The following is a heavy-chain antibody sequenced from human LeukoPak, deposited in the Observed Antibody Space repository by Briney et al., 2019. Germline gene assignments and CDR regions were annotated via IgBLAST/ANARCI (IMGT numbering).Heavy chain of an antibody. CDR3: ARQEYCSGGSCYTWFDP. J-gene: IGHJ5*02. CDR1: GYSFTNYW. Sequence: GESLKISCKGSGYSFTNYWTAWVRQMPGKGLEWMGIIYPADSDIRYSPSFQGQVTISADKSISTAYLQWSSLKASDTAMYYCARQEYCSGGSCYTWFDPWGQGTLVTVSS. D-gene: IGHD2-15*01. CDR2: IYPADSDI. V-gene: IGHV5-51*01.